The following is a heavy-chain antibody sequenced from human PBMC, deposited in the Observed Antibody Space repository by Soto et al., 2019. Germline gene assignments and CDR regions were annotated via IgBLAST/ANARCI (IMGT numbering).Heavy chain of an antibody. V-gene: IGHV4-34*01. J-gene: IGHJ3*02. CDR2: VTPGGRS. CDR1: GGSFNSYF. D-gene: IGHD6-13*01. Sequence: QVQLQQWGAGLLKPSETLSLTCAVYGGSFNSYFWNWVRQPPGKGLEWIGEVTPGGRSNYNPSLKSRVTISKDTSKNQFSLGVNSVTAADTAVYYCTTSGRSWPDSFDIWGQGAMVTVSS. CDR3: TTSGRSWPDSFDI.